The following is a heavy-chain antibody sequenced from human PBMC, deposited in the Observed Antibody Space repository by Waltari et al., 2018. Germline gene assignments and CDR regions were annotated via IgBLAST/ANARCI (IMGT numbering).Heavy chain of an antibody. J-gene: IGHJ4*02. Sequence: QITLKESGPTLVKPTQTLTLTCTFSGFSLSTSGVGVGWIRQPPGKALEWLALIYWNDDKRYSPALKSRLTITKDTAKNQVVLTMTNMDPVDTATYYCASLVNYYGSGSYYSYPPLFDYWGQGTLVTVSS. CDR3: ASLVNYYGSGSYYSYPPLFDY. V-gene: IGHV2-5*01. D-gene: IGHD3-10*01. CDR2: IYWNDDK. CDR1: GFSLSTSGVG.